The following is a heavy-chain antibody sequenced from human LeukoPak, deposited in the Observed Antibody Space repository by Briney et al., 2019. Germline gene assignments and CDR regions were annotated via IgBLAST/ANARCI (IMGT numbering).Heavy chain of an antibody. J-gene: IGHJ4*02. CDR3: ARSLIVASEDY. Sequence: GGSLRLSCAASGFRFDSFYMGWIRQVPGKGLDYIALISASGAVPYYAESVKGRFTISRDNAKNSVSLQMNSLSADDTAVYYCARSLIVASEDYWGQGTLDTVSS. V-gene: IGHV3-11*04. D-gene: IGHD3-22*01. CDR2: ISASGAVP. CDR1: GFRFDSFY.